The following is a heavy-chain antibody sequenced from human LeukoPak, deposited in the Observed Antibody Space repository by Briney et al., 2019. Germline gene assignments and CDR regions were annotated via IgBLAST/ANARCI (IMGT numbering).Heavy chain of an antibody. D-gene: IGHD3-22*01. Sequence: GESLKISCKGSGYSFTSYWIGWVRQMPGKGLEWMEIIYPGDSDTRYSPSFQGQVTISADKSISTAYLQWSSLKASDTAMYYCARQAYDSSGYSDYWGQGTLVTVSS. CDR3: ARQAYDSSGYSDY. CDR2: IYPGDSDT. J-gene: IGHJ4*02. V-gene: IGHV5-51*01. CDR1: GYSFTSYW.